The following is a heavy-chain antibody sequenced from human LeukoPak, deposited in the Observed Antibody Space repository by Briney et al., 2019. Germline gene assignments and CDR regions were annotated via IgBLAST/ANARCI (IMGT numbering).Heavy chain of an antibody. J-gene: IGHJ4*02. D-gene: IGHD7-27*01. Sequence: GGSLRLSCAASGFTFSSYSMNWVRQAPGKGLGWVANTRGSGSGMGSGNYYAVSVKGRFTISRDDAKNSLYLQMNSLRAEDTAFYYCARDDNWGFDYWGQGALVTVSS. V-gene: IGHV3-21*05. CDR1: GFTFSSYS. CDR2: TRGSGSGMGSGN. CDR3: ARDDNWGFDY.